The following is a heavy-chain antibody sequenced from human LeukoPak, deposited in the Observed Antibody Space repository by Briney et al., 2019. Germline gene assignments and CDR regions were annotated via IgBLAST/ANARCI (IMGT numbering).Heavy chain of an antibody. Sequence: SETLSLTCTVSGGSISSYYWSWIRQPPGKGLEWIGYIYYSGSTNYNPSLKSRVTISVDTSKNQFSLKLSSVTAADTAVYYCARVAAADAFDIWGQGTMVTVSS. CDR3: ARVAAADAFDI. V-gene: IGHV4-59*01. CDR2: IYYSGST. CDR1: GGSISSYY. J-gene: IGHJ3*02. D-gene: IGHD6-13*01.